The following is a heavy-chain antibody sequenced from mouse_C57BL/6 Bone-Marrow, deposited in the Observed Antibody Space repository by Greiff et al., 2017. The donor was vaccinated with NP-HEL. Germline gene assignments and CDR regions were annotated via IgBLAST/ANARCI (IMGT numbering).Heavy chain of an antibody. CDR2: IYPRSGNT. CDR3: ARDHYYGSTWFAY. CDR1: GYTFTSYG. D-gene: IGHD1-1*01. Sequence: VQLQESGAELARPGASVKLSCKASGYTFTSYGISWVKQRTGQGLEWIGEIYPRSGNTYYNEKFKGKATLTADKSSSTAYMELRSLTSEDSAVYFCARDHYYGSTWFAYWGQGTLVTVSA. J-gene: IGHJ3*01. V-gene: IGHV1-81*01.